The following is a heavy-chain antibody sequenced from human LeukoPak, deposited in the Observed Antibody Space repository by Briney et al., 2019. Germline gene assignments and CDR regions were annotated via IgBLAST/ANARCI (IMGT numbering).Heavy chain of an antibody. V-gene: IGHV4-59*08. D-gene: IGHD5-24*01. CDR1: GGSISNYY. Sequence: SETLSLTCSVSGGSISNYYWSWIRQPPGKGLEWIGYIYNSGSTNYNPSLKSGVTISVDTSKNQFSLKVSSVTAADTAVYYCARHGGGYSFDYWGQGTLVTVSS. CDR2: IYNSGST. J-gene: IGHJ4*02. CDR3: ARHGGGYSFDY.